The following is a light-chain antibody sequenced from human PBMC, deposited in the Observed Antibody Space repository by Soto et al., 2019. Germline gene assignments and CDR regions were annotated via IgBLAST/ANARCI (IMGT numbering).Light chain of an antibody. Sequence: DIVMTQSPLSLTVTPGEPASISCRSSQSLRHSNGFNYMDWYLQKPGQSPQLLIYLGSNRASGVPDRFSGSGSGTDFTLRISRVEAEDVEIYYCMQALQASWTFGQGTKV. CDR1: QSLRHSNGFNY. V-gene: IGKV2-28*01. CDR2: LGS. J-gene: IGKJ1*01. CDR3: MQALQASWT.